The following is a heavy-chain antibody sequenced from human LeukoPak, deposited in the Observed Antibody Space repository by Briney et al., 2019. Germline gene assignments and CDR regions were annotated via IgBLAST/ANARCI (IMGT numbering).Heavy chain of an antibody. Sequence: GGSLRLSCAASGFTFSSYAMSWVRQAPGKGLEWVSAISGSGGSTYYADSVKGRFTISRDNSKNTLYLQVNSLRAEDTAVYYCAKEFGHGGDSGTYYAYWGQGTLVTVSS. CDR3: AKEFGHGGDSGTYYAY. J-gene: IGHJ4*02. D-gene: IGHD1-26*01. V-gene: IGHV3-23*01. CDR1: GFTFSSYA. CDR2: ISGSGGST.